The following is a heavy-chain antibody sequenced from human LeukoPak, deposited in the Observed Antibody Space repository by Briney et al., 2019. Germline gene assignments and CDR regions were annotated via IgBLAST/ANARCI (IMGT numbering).Heavy chain of an antibody. CDR2: IYYSGST. CDR1: GYSISSNYY. Sequence: SETLSLTCTVSGYSISSNYYWGWIRQPPGKGLEWIGYIYYSGSTNYNPSLKSRVTISVDTSKNQFSLKLSSVTAADTAVYYCARETDYYDSSGYRPSWYFDLCGRGTLVTVSS. CDR3: ARETDYYDSSGYRPSWYFDL. D-gene: IGHD3-22*01. V-gene: IGHV4-61*01. J-gene: IGHJ2*01.